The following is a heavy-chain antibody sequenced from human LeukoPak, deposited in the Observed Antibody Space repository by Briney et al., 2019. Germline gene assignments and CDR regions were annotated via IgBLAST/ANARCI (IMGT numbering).Heavy chain of an antibody. CDR3: AREERDGYNPPFGY. CDR1: GFTVSSNY. V-gene: IGHV3-66*01. D-gene: IGHD5-24*01. CDR2: IYSGGST. J-gene: IGHJ4*02. Sequence: GGSLRLSCAASGFTVSSNYMSWVRQAPGKGLEWVSVIYSGGSTYYAGSVKGRFTISRDNSKNTLYLQMNSLRAEDTAVYYCAREERDGYNPPFGYWGQGTLVTVSS.